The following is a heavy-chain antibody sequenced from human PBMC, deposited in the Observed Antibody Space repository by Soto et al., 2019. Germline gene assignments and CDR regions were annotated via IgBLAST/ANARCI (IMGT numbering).Heavy chain of an antibody. CDR2: IIPIFGTA. V-gene: IGHV1-69*12. CDR1: GGTFSSYA. J-gene: IGHJ4*02. Sequence: QVQLVQCGAEVKKPGSPVKVSWKASGGTFSSYAISWVRQAPGQGLEWMGGIIPIFGTANYAQKFQGRVTITADESTSTAYMELSSLRSEDTAVYYCARVRIGTTSYYFDYWGQGTLVTVSS. CDR3: ARVRIGTTSYYFDY. D-gene: IGHD1-7*01.